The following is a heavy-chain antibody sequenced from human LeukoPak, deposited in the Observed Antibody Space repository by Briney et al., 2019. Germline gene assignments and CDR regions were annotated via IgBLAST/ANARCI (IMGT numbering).Heavy chain of an antibody. V-gene: IGHV1-2*02. D-gene: IGHD2-2*01. CDR1: GYTFTGYY. Sequence: ASVKVSCKASGYTFTGYYMHWARQAPGQGLEWMGWINPNSGGTNYAQKFQGRVTMTRDTSISTAYMELSRLRSDDTAVYYCARDHQYQLLSQYYYYYMDVWGKGATVSVSS. J-gene: IGHJ6*03. CDR2: INPNSGGT. CDR3: ARDHQYQLLSQYYYYYMDV.